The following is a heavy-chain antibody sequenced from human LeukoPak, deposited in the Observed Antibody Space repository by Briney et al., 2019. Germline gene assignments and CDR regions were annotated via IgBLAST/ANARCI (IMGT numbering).Heavy chain of an antibody. V-gene: IGHV1-2*02. J-gene: IGHJ3*02. CDR3: ARDLYYYDSSGYLNGAFDI. Sequence: ASVKVSCKASGYTFTGYYMHWVRQAPGQGLEWMGWINPNSGGTNYAQKFQGRVTMTRDTSISTAYMELSRLRSDDTAVYYCARDLYYYDSSGYLNGAFDIWGQGTMVTVSS. CDR1: GYTFTGYY. CDR2: INPNSGGT. D-gene: IGHD3-22*01.